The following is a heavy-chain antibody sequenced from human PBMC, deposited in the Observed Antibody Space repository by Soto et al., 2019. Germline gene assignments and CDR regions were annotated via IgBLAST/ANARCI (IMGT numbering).Heavy chain of an antibody. J-gene: IGHJ4*02. D-gene: IGHD2-15*01. V-gene: IGHV4-59*01. CDR2: IYYSGST. Sequence: QVQLQESGPGLVKPSETLSLTCTVSGGSISSYYWSWIRQPPGKGLEWIGYIYYSGSTNYNPSLKSRVTISVDTSKNQFSLKLSSVTAADTAVYYCARGGVPVNGGKVRGYFDYWGQGTMVTVSS. CDR3: ARGGVPVNGGKVRGYFDY. CDR1: GGSISSYY.